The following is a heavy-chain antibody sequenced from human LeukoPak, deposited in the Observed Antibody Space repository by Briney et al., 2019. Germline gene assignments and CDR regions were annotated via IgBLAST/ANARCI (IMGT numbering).Heavy chain of an antibody. CDR3: ARVQGGGFRTADY. J-gene: IGHJ4*02. Sequence: GGSLRLSCAASGFTFSSYSMNWVRQAPGKGLEWVSSISSSSSYIYYADSVKGRFTISRDNSKNTLFLQMNSLRGEDTAMYYCARVQGGGFRTADYWGQGTLVTVSS. CDR2: ISSSSSYI. V-gene: IGHV3-21*01. D-gene: IGHD1-14*01. CDR1: GFTFSSYS.